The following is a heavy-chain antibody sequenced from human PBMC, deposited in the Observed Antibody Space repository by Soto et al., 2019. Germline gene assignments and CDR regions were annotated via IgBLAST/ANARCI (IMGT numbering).Heavy chain of an antibody. Sequence: GESLKISCAASGFTFSSYAMSWVRQAPGKGLEWVSAISGSGGSTYYADSVKGRFTISRDNSKNTLYLQMNSLRAEDTAVYYCAKDESGSYYYWGQGTLVTVSS. CDR1: GFTFSSYA. CDR2: ISGSGGST. J-gene: IGHJ4*02. V-gene: IGHV3-23*01. D-gene: IGHD1-26*01. CDR3: AKDESGSYYY.